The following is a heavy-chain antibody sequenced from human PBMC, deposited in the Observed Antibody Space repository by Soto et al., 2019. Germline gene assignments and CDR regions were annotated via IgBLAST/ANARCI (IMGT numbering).Heavy chain of an antibody. Sequence: GGSLRLSCAASGFTFSNAWMNWVRQAPGKGLEWVGRIKSKTDGGTTDYAAPVKGRFTISRDDSKNTMYLQMNSLKTEDTAVYYCTTDVVVPAATLTRYYYYYYGMDVWGQGTTVTVSS. V-gene: IGHV3-15*07. J-gene: IGHJ6*02. CDR2: IKSKTDGGTT. D-gene: IGHD2-2*01. CDR1: GFTFSNAW. CDR3: TTDVVVPAATLTRYYYYYYGMDV.